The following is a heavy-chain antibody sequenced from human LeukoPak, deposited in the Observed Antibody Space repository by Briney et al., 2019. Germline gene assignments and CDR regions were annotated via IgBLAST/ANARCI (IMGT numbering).Heavy chain of an antibody. CDR3: ARAPPYNWNYLKYYYYMDV. V-gene: IGHV4-4*07. CDR2: VSSSGSI. D-gene: IGHD1-7*01. Sequence: SETLSLTCSVSGDSISYFYWSWIRQAAGKGLEWIGRVSSSGSIDYNPSLKSRVTISVDTSKNQFSLKLNSVTAADTAVYYCARAPPYNWNYLKYYYYMDVWGKGTTVTVSS. CDR1: GDSISYFY. J-gene: IGHJ6*03.